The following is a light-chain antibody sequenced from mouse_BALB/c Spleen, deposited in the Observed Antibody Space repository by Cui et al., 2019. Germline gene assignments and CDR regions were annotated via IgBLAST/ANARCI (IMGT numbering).Light chain of an antibody. CDR3: QQWSSYLFT. V-gene: IGKV4-55*01. CDR2: DTS. J-gene: IGKJ4*01. CDR1: SGVSY. Sequence: QLVLPQPPANLSASPGEKVTIPCSAGSGVSYMYWYQQKPGSNPRLMIYDTSNLASGVTVRFSGSGSGTSYSLTISRMEAEDAATYYCQQWSSYLFTFGSGTKLEIK.